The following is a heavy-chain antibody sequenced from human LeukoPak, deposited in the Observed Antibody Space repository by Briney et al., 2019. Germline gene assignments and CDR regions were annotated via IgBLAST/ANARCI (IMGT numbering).Heavy chain of an antibody. D-gene: IGHD3-10*01. CDR3: ARVPLANMVRGVISWLDP. V-gene: IGHV1-18*01. CDR1: GYTFTSYG. J-gene: IGHJ5*02. Sequence: ASVKVSCKASGYTFTSYGISWVRQAPGQGLEWMGWMSAYNGNTNYAQKLQGRVTMTTDTSTSTAYMELRSLRSDDTAVYYCARVPLANMVRGVISWLDPWGQGTLVTVSS. CDR2: MSAYNGNT.